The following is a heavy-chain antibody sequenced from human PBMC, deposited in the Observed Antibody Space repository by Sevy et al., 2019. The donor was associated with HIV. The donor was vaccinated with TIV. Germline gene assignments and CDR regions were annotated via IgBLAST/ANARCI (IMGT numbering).Heavy chain of an antibody. CDR1: GFSFSGYG. CDR2: IWYDGTNK. V-gene: IGHV3-33*01. CDR3: ARECIAVAGMGYYFDF. J-gene: IGHJ4*02. Sequence: GGSLRLSCAASGFSFSGYGMHWVRQAPGKGLEWVAVIWYDGTNKEYKDSVKGRYTISRDNSKNTLYLQMNSLRAEDTAVYYCARECIAVAGMGYYFDFWGQGTLVTVSS. D-gene: IGHD6-19*01.